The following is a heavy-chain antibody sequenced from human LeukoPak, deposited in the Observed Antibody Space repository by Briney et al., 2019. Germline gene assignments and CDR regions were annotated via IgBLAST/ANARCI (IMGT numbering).Heavy chain of an antibody. J-gene: IGHJ4*02. CDR1: GYTFTGYY. CDR3: ARDVAGWGFIAVAGTNRPSFDY. Sequence: ASVKVSCKASGYTFTGYYMHWVRQAPGQGLEWMGWINPNSGGTNYAQKFQGRVTMTRDTSISTAYMELSRLRSDDTAVYYCARDVAGWGFIAVAGTNRPSFDYWDQGTLVTVSS. D-gene: IGHD6-19*01. V-gene: IGHV1-2*02. CDR2: INPNSGGT.